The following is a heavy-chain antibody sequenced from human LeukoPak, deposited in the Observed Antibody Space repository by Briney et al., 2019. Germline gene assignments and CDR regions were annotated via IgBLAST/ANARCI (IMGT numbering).Heavy chain of an antibody. V-gene: IGHV1-18*01. CDR1: DYTFISYG. CDR3: ARGPPNWGYDY. D-gene: IGHD7-27*01. CDR2: ISAYNGNT. J-gene: IGHJ4*02. Sequence: ASVKVSCKTSDYTFISYGISWVRQAPGQGLEWMGWISAYNGNTKYAQKFQDRVTMTRNTSISTAYMELSSLRSDDTAVYYCARGPPNWGYDYWGPGTLVTVSS.